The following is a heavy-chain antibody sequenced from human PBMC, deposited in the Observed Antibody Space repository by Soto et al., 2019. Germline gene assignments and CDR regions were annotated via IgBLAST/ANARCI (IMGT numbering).Heavy chain of an antibody. CDR2: VMPIFGRP. V-gene: IGHV1-69*12. CDR1: GGTFSNYA. D-gene: IGHD3-16*01. Sequence: QVQLVQSGAEVKKPGSSVKVSCKASGGTFSNYAFSWVRLALGQGLELLGGVMPIFGRPDYAQKFRDRVTITADESTRSAPMELSSLRPEETAVSYCAIWWREPGIGGNYSYGMDVGGQGTTVTVSS. CDR3: AIWWREPGIGGNYSYGMDV. J-gene: IGHJ6*02.